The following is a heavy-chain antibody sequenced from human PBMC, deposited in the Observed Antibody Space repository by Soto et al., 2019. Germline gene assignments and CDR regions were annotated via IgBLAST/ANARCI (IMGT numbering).Heavy chain of an antibody. V-gene: IGHV3-73*01. J-gene: IGHJ4*02. Sequence: ESGGGLVQPGGSLKLSCAASGFTFSDSAMHWVRQASGKGLEWVGRIRSKSNNYATEYAASVKGRFTISRDDSRNTAYLQMNSLKTEDTAVYYCTRHLADCWGQGTLVTVSS. CDR3: TRHLADC. CDR1: GFTFSDSA. CDR2: IRSKSNNYAT. D-gene: IGHD3-3*02.